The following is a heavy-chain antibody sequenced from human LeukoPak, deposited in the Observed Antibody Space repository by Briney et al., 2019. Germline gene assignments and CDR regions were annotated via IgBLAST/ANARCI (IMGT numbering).Heavy chain of an antibody. CDR3: ARQSRNNWFDP. CDR2: IYSSGST. Sequence: SETLSLTCTVSGGSISSNSYYWGWIRQPPGKGLEWIGSIYSSGSTYYNPSLKSRVNISVGTSKNQFSLKVSSVTAADTAVYYCARQSRNNWFDPWGQGTLVTVSS. V-gene: IGHV4-39*01. J-gene: IGHJ5*02. CDR1: GGSISSNSYY.